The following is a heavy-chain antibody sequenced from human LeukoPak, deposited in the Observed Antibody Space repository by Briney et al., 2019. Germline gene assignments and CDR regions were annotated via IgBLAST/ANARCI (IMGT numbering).Heavy chain of an antibody. CDR2: ISGSGGST. J-gene: IGHJ4*02. Sequence: GGSLRLSCAASRFTFSSYAMSWVRQAPGKGLEWVSAISGSGGSTYYADSVKGRFAISRDNSKNTLYLQMNSLRAEDTAVYYCAKGGRGYSGYLIDYWGQGTLVTVSS. V-gene: IGHV3-23*01. CDR3: AKGGRGYSGYLIDY. D-gene: IGHD5-12*01. CDR1: RFTFSSYA.